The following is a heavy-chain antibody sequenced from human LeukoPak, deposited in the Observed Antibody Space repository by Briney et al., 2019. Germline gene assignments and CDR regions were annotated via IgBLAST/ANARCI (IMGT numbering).Heavy chain of an antibody. J-gene: IGHJ4*02. CDR1: GYTFTSYG. CDR2: ISAYNGNT. CDR3: ARDKRYEMAGDFGY. D-gene: IGHD5-24*01. V-gene: IGHV1-18*01. Sequence: ASVKVSCKASGYTFTSYGISWVRQAPGQGLEWMGWISAYNGNTNYAQKLQGRVTVTTDTSTSTAYMELRSLRSDDTAVYYCARDKRYEMAGDFGYWGQGTLVTVSS.